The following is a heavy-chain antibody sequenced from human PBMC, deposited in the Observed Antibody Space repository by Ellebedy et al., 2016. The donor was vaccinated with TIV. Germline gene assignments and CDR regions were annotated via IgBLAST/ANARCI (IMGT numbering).Heavy chain of an antibody. J-gene: IGHJ4*02. V-gene: IGHV3-30*18. D-gene: IGHD4-17*01. Sequence: GGSLRLSCAASGFTFSSYGMHWVRQAPGKGLEWVAVISYDGRNKYYADSVKGRFTISRDNSKNTLYLQMNSLRAEDTAVYYCAKDTTTVTTFFDYWGQGTLVTVSS. CDR2: ISYDGRNK. CDR3: AKDTTTVTTFFDY. CDR1: GFTFSSYG.